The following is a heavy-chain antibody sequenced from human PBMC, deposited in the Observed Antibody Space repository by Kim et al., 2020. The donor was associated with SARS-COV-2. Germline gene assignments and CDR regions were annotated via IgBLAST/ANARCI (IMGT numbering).Heavy chain of an antibody. Sequence: SVKVSCKASGGTFSSYAISWVRQAPGQGLEWMGGIIPIFGTANYAQKFQGRVTITADESTSTAYMELSSLRSEDTAVYYCARTRRDGYNSYYYYGMDVWGQGTTVTVSS. CDR2: IIPIFGTA. D-gene: IGHD5-12*01. V-gene: IGHV1-69*13. CDR1: GGTFSSYA. J-gene: IGHJ6*02. CDR3: ARTRRDGYNSYYYYGMDV.